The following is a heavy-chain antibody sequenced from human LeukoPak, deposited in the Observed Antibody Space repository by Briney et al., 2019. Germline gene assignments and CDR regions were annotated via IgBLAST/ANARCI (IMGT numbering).Heavy chain of an antibody. CDR2: IDYSGHT. CDR3: ARPLYNSWDRFDP. Sequence: NPSETLSLTCTVSGASISSSSSADYFFWGWIRQAPGKGLEWIGSIDYSGHTYYNPSLKTRATISVDTPKNQFSLRLRSVTAADTAVYYCARPLYNSWDRFDPWGQGTLITVS. V-gene: IGHV4-39*01. D-gene: IGHD3-16*01. CDR1: GASISSSSSADYFF. J-gene: IGHJ5*02.